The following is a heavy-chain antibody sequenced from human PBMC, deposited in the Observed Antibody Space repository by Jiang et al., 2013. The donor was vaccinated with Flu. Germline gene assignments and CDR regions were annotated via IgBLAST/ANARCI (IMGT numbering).Heavy chain of an antibody. Sequence: GLVKPSETLSLTCTVSGYSISSGYYWGWIRQPPGKGLEWIGSIYHMGSTYYNPSLKSRVTISVDTSKNQFSLKLSSVTAADTAVYYCARDRPHGIVGAIFVDPWGQGTLVTVSS. V-gene: IGHV4-38-2*02. CDR3: ARDRPHGIVGAIFVDP. CDR1: GYSISSGYY. D-gene: IGHD1-26*01. J-gene: IGHJ5*02. CDR2: IYHMGST.